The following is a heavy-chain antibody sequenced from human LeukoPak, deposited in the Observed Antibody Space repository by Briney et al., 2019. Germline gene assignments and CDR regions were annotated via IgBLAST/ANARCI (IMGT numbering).Heavy chain of an antibody. Sequence: PSETLSLTCTVSGGSISSYYWSWIRQPPGKGLEWIGYIYYSGSTNYNPSLKSRVTISVETSKNQFSLKLSSVTAADTAVYYCARRLYCSGGSCPIPYYYYYMDVWGKGTTVTVSS. CDR3: ARRLYCSGGSCPIPYYYYYMDV. D-gene: IGHD2-15*01. J-gene: IGHJ6*03. V-gene: IGHV4-59*08. CDR1: GGSISSYY. CDR2: IYYSGST.